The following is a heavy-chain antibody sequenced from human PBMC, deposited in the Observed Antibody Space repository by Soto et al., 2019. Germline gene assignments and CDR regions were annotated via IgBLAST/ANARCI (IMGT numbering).Heavy chain of an antibody. CDR1: GFTFSTYN. D-gene: IGHD3-22*01. Sequence: GGSLRLSCAASGFTFSTYNMNWVRQATGKGLEWVSSISSSSSYIYYADSVKGRFTISRDNAKNSLYLQMNSLRAEDTAVYYCARVVDYYDPYYYYGMDVWGQGTTVTVSS. V-gene: IGHV3-21*01. CDR2: ISSSSSYI. CDR3: ARVVDYYDPYYYYGMDV. J-gene: IGHJ6*02.